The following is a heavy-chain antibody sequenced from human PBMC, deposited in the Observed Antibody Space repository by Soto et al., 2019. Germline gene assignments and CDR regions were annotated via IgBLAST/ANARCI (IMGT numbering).Heavy chain of an antibody. CDR2: IKQDGSEK. CDR3: ARDVGAGTSWFDP. J-gene: IGHJ5*02. Sequence: GGSLRLPCAASGFTFSSYWMSWVRQAPGKGLEWVANIKQDGSEKYYVDSVKGRFTISRDNAKNSLYLQMNSLRAEDTAVYYCARDVGAGTSWFDPWGQGTLVTVSS. D-gene: IGHD6-19*01. CDR1: GFTFSSYW. V-gene: IGHV3-7*01.